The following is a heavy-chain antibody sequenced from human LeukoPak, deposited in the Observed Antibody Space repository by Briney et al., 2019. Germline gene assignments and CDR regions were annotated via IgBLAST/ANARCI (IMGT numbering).Heavy chain of an antibody. D-gene: IGHD6-25*01. V-gene: IGHV3-23*01. CDR1: GLTFSSYA. CDR2: ISNSGDST. CDR3: AKPWSSGPADY. J-gene: IGHJ4*02. Sequence: GGSLRLSCAASGLTFSSYAMSWVRQAPGKGLEWVAAISNSGDSTYYADSVKGRFVISRDNSKNTLYLQMNSLTAEDTALYYCAKPWSSGPADYWGQGALVTVSS.